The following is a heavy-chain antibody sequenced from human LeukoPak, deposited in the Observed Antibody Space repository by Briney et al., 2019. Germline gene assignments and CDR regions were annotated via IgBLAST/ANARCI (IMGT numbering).Heavy chain of an antibody. CDR2: IYGGGST. V-gene: IGHV3-53*01. CDR1: GFTFSSYW. Sequence: GGSLRLSCAASGFTFSSYWMHWVRQAPGKGLEWVSVIYGGGSTYYADSVKGRFTISRDTSKNMLYLQMNSLRAEDTAVYYCATWPGGWYGEDSWGQGTLVTVSS. D-gene: IGHD6-19*01. J-gene: IGHJ4*02. CDR3: ATWPGGWYGEDS.